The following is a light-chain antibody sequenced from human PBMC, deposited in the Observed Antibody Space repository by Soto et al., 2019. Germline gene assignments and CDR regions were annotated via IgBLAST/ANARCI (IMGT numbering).Light chain of an antibody. CDR1: SSNIGSNY. CDR2: RNN. Sequence: QSVLTQPPSASGTPGQRVTISCSGSSSNIGSNYVYWYQHLPGTAPKLLIYRNNQRPSGVPDRFSGSKSGTSASLAISGLRSEDGADYNCAAWDDSLSVVFGGGTKVTVL. J-gene: IGLJ2*01. CDR3: AAWDDSLSVV. V-gene: IGLV1-47*01.